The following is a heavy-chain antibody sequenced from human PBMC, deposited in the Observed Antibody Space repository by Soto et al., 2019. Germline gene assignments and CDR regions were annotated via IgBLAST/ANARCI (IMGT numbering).Heavy chain of an antibody. J-gene: IGHJ4*02. CDR3: AAPGIAGSVEFDY. D-gene: IGHD6-13*01. CDR1: GFTFTSSA. Sequence: SVKVSCQASGFTFTSSALQWVRQARGQRLEWIGWIVVGSGNTNYAQKFQERVTITRDMSTSTAYMELSSLRSEDTAVYYCAAPGIAGSVEFDYWGQGTLVTVSS. CDR2: IVVGSGNT. V-gene: IGHV1-58*01.